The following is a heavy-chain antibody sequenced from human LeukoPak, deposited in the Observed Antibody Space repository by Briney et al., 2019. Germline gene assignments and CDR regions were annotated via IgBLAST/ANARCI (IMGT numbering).Heavy chain of an antibody. V-gene: IGHV5-51*01. D-gene: IGHD1-26*01. CDR1: EYSFTSYW. CDR3: ASYGVVGATINDAFDI. J-gene: IGHJ3*02. CDR2: IYPGDSDT. Sequence: GESLKISCKGSEYSFTSYWIGWVRQMPGKGLEWMGIIYPGDSDTRYSPSFQGQVTISADKSISTAYLQWSSLKASDTAMYYCASYGVVGATINDAFDIWGQGTMVTVSS.